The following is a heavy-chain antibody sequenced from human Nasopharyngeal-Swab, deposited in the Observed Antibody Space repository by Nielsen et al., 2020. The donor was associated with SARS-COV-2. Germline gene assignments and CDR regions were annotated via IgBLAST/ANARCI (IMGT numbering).Heavy chain of an antibody. D-gene: IGHD3/OR15-3a*01. J-gene: IGHJ4*02. Sequence: GGSLRLSCAASGFTFHDYAMHWVRHAPGKGLEWVSGISWNSGSIGYADSVKGRFTISRDNAKNSLYLQMNSLRAEDTALYYCTRLDCDIQEGFDYWGQGTLVTVSS. CDR2: ISWNSGSI. CDR3: TRLDCDIQEGFDY. V-gene: IGHV3-9*01. CDR1: GFTFHDYA.